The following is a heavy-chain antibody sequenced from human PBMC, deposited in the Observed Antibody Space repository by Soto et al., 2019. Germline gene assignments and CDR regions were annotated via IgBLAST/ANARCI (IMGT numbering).Heavy chain of an antibody. CDR2: SSTYNGNT. CDR3: VRDHHDFSSDYHYYHMDV. V-gene: IGHV1-18*01. CDR1: GYTLSIYG. J-gene: IGHJ6*03. D-gene: IGHD3-3*01. Sequence: QAQLVQSGAEMKKPGASVKVSCKASGYTLSIYGISWVRQAPGQGLEWMGWSSTYNGNTKYAKKFQGRVTMTTDTSTSTAYMELRSLRSDDTAVYYCVRDHHDFSSDYHYYHMDVWGKGTTVTVSS.